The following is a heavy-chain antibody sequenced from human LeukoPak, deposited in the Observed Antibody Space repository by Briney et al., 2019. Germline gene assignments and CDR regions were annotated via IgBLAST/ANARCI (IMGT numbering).Heavy chain of an antibody. D-gene: IGHD4-23*01. Sequence: ASVKVSCKASGYTFTSDDINWVRQATGQGLEWMGWMNPNSGNTGYAQKFQGRVTITRNTSISTAYMELSSLRSEDTAVYYCARGPVADYYYYYYMDVWGKGTTVTVSS. J-gene: IGHJ6*03. CDR3: ARGPVADYYYYYYMDV. CDR1: GYTFTSDD. V-gene: IGHV1-8*03. CDR2: MNPNSGNT.